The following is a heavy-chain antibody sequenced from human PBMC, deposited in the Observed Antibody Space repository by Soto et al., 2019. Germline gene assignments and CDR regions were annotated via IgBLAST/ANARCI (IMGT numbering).Heavy chain of an antibody. V-gene: IGHV1-69*13. CDR1: GYTFSSYA. J-gene: IGHJ4*02. CDR3: APLLLWFGELTPH. D-gene: IGHD3-10*01. CDR2: IIPIFGTA. Sequence: SVKVSCKASGYTFSSYAISWVRQAPGQGLEWMGGIIPIFGTANYAQKFQGRVTITADESTSTAYMELSSLRSEDTAVYYCAPLLLWFGELTPHWGQGTLVTVSS.